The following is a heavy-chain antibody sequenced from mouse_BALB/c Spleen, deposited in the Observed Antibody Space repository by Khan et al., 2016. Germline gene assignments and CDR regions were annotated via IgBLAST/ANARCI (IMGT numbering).Heavy chain of an antibody. CDR3: ARDDQDYDAWFAS. J-gene: IGHJ3*01. CDR1: GFSLTNSG. CDR2: IWPGGRT. D-gene: IGHD2-4*01. V-gene: IGHV2-9*02. Sequence: QMQLKQSGPGLVAPSQSLSITCTVSGFSLTNSGVHWIRQPPGKGLEWLGVIWPGGRTDYNSALMSRLSITKDNSQNQVFLKMISLQTDDTAMYYCARDDQDYDAWFASWGQGTLVIVSA.